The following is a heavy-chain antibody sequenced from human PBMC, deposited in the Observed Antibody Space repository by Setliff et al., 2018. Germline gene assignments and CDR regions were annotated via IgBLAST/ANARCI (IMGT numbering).Heavy chain of an antibody. D-gene: IGHD3-10*01. J-gene: IGHJ3*02. CDR1: GGSITNSY. V-gene: IGHV4-59*08. CDR3: ARRGYYYGWGDSNAFDI. Sequence: SETLSLTCTVSGGSITNSYWSWIRQTPGKGLEWIGYVYNNGNNGITKYNPSLRSRVTMSLDTSKNQFSLKLSSVTAADTAVYYCARRGYYYGWGDSNAFDIWGQGTMVTVSS. CDR2: VYNNGNNGIT.